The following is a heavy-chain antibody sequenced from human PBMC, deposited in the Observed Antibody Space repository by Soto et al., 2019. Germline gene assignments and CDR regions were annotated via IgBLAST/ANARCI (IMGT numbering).Heavy chain of an antibody. CDR2: IIPIFGTA. CDR3: AREEHDYGGNSPFDY. Sequence: QVQLVQSGAEVKKPGSSVKVSCKTYGGTFSSYTISWVRQAPGQGLAWMGGIIPIFGTANYAQKFQGRVTITADESTSTAYMELSILRSEDTAVYYCAREEHDYGGNSPFDYWGQGTLVTVSS. V-gene: IGHV1-69*01. J-gene: IGHJ4*02. D-gene: IGHD4-17*01. CDR1: GGTFSSYT.